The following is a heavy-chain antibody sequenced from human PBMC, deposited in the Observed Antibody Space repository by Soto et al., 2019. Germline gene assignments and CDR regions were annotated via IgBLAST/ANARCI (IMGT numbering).Heavy chain of an antibody. D-gene: IGHD3-22*01. CDR1: GYTFTSSG. CDR2: ISAHTGSS. Sequence: QVQLVQSGAEVKKPGASVKVSCKASGYTFTSSGMSWVRQAPGQGLEWMGWISAHTGSSEYAQRVPGRVTMTTDSSTSTAYMALRSLRSDDTAVYYCARAFFYQGSDSRGYSFDAFDFWGPGTLVTVSS. CDR3: ARAFFYQGSDSRGYSFDAFDF. V-gene: IGHV1-18*01. J-gene: IGHJ3*01.